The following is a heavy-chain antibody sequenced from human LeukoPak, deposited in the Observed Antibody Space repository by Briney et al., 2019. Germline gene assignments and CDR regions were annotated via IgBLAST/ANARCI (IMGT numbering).Heavy chain of an antibody. D-gene: IGHD3-3*01. CDR2: IDTNTGNP. CDR3: ARDFNTIFGVVITNSFDS. CDR1: GYTFTYHA. V-gene: IGHV7-4-1*02. Sequence: ASVKVSCKASGYTFTYHAMNWVRQAPGQGLEWMGWIDTNTGNPTYAQGFTGRFVFSLDTSVSTAYLQISSLKAEDTAVYYCARDFNTIFGVVITNSFDSWGQGTLVTVSS. J-gene: IGHJ5*01.